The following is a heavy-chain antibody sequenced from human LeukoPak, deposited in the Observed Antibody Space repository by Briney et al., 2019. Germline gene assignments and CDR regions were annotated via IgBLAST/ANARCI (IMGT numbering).Heavy chain of an antibody. Sequence: SDTLSLTCAVSGYSISSSNWWGWIRQPPGKGLEWIGYIYYSGSTNYNPSLKSRVTMSVDTSKNQFSLKLSSVTALDTAVYYCARIAVGWFDPWGQGTLVTVSS. CDR3: ARIAVGWFDP. D-gene: IGHD6-19*01. CDR2: IYYSGST. CDR1: GYSISSSNW. V-gene: IGHV4-28*06. J-gene: IGHJ5*02.